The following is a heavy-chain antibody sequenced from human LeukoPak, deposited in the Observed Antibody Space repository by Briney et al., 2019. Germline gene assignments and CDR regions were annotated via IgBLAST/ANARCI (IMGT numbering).Heavy chain of an antibody. Sequence: SETLSLTCAVYGGSFSGYYWSWIRQPPGKGLEWIGEINHSGSTNYNPSLKSRVTISVDTSKNQFSLKLSSVTAADTAVYYCAREGTSLSGTAVAGSERPYWGQGTLVTVSS. CDR3: AREGTSLSGTAVAGSERPY. D-gene: IGHD6-19*01. V-gene: IGHV4-34*01. CDR2: INHSGST. J-gene: IGHJ4*02. CDR1: GGSFSGYY.